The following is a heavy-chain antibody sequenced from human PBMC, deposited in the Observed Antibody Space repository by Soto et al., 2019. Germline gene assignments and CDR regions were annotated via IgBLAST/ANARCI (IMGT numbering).Heavy chain of an antibody. CDR2: ISYDGSK. CDR3: AKEFGGGSFYDVDY. D-gene: IGHD1-26*01. J-gene: IGHJ4*02. CDR1: GFTFSNYG. V-gene: IGHV3-30*18. Sequence: GGSLRLSCAASGFTFSNYGMHWVRQAPGKGLEWVAVISYDGSKYYADSVKGRFTISRDNSKNTLFLQMNSLRAEDTALYYCAKEFGGGSFYDVDYWGQGTLVTVSS.